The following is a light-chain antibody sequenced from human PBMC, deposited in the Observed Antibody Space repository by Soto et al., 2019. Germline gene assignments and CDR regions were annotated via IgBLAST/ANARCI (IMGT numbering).Light chain of an antibody. CDR2: GAS. CDR1: QSVSSP. J-gene: IGKJ1*01. V-gene: IGKV3-15*01. CDR3: RQYNNWPPGT. Sequence: EIVMTQPPATLSVSPGERATLSCRASQSVSSPLAWYQQKPGQAPRLLIYGASTRATGIPARMRGSGSGTEVTLTISSLQSEDFAEYCCRQYNNWPPGTFGQGTKVDIK.